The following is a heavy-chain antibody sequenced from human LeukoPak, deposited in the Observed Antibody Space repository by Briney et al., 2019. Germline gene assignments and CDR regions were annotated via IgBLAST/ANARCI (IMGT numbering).Heavy chain of an antibody. D-gene: IGHD3-10*01. J-gene: IGHJ6*03. CDR1: GFTFSSYW. CDR2: IKQDGSEK. Sequence: GGSLRLSCAASGFTFSSYWMSWVRQAPGKGLEWVANIKQDGSEKYYVDSVKGRFTISRDNAKNSLYLQMSSLRAEDTAVYYCARFYGSGSMDVWGKGTTVTISS. CDR3: ARFYGSGSMDV. V-gene: IGHV3-7*01.